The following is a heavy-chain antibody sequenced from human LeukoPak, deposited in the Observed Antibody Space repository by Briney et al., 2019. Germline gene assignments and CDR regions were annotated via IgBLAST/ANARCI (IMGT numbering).Heavy chain of an antibody. V-gene: IGHV4-4*07. CDR1: GGSISSYY. D-gene: IGHD3-9*01. CDR3: ARDYDILTGTYWFDP. CDR2: IYTSGST. J-gene: IGHJ5*02. Sequence: SETLSLTCTVSGGSISSYYWSWIRQPAGKGLEWIGRIYTSGSTNYNPSLKSRVTMSVDTSKNQFSLKLSSVTAADTAVYYCARDYDILTGTYWFDPWGQGTLVTVSS.